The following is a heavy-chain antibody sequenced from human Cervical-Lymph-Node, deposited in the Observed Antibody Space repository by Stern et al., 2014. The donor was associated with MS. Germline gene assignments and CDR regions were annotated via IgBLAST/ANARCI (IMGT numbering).Heavy chain of an antibody. D-gene: IGHD6-19*01. Sequence: QVQLVQSGPGLVKPSETLSLTCTVSGGSISSSSYYWGWIRQPPEKGLEWIGSVYYSGSTSYNPSLKSRVTISVDTPKNQFSLKMSSVTAADTAVYYCARQYSVVAVAIPWGQGTLVTVSS. J-gene: IGHJ4*02. CDR3: ARQYSVVAVAIP. CDR2: VYYSGST. CDR1: GGSISSSSYY. V-gene: IGHV4-39*01.